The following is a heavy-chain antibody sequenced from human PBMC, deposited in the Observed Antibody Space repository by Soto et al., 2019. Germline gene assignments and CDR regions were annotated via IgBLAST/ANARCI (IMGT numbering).Heavy chain of an antibody. Sequence: QVQLVQSGAEVKKPGSSVKVSCKASGDTFSTYTITWMRQAPGQGLEWMGGIIPRSATSNYAQKLQGRVTITADEYMRTAYMELSGLRSENAAVYYCAREGLVLVATTVNSDYYYCAMDVWGQGTPVTVSS. CDR2: IIPRSATS. D-gene: IGHD4-17*01. V-gene: IGHV1-69*12. CDR1: GDTFSTYT. J-gene: IGHJ6*02. CDR3: AREGLVLVATTVNSDYYYCAMDV.